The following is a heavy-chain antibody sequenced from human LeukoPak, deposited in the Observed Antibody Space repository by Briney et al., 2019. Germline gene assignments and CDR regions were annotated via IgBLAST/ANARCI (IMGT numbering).Heavy chain of an antibody. Sequence: PSETLSHTCTVSGGSISSGDYYWSWIRQPPGKGLEWIGYIYYSGSTYYNPSLKSRVTISVDTSKNQFSLKLSSVTAADTAVYYCARAYYDFWSGYYTYFDYWGQGTLVTVSS. CDR2: IYYSGST. V-gene: IGHV4-30-4*08. D-gene: IGHD3-3*01. CDR3: ARAYYDFWSGYYTYFDY. J-gene: IGHJ4*02. CDR1: GGSISSGDYY.